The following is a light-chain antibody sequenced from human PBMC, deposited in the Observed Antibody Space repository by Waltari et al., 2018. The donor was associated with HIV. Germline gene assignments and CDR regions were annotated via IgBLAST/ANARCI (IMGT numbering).Light chain of an antibody. CDR2: KNS. J-gene: IGLJ3*02. V-gene: IGLV1-47*01. Sequence: QSVLTQPPSASGSPGQRGTISCLGSTSNIGTNHVYWYQQLPGAAPRLLIYKNSQRPSGVPDRFSGSKSGTSASLAISGLRSEDEAEYYCATWDDSLSGRWVFGGGTKLTVL. CDR3: ATWDDSLSGRWV. CDR1: TSNIGTNH.